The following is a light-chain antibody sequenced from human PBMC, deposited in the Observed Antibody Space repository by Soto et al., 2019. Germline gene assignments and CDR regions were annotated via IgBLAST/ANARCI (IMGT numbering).Light chain of an antibody. CDR2: GAS. Sequence: EIVLTQSPATLSLSPGERATVSCRASQRITDRYLAWYQQTPGQAPRLIIYGASWRDTGVPDRFSGSGSGPECTLTISRLEPEDAEVDDCPQYYSMPFTFCGGTKVDIK. J-gene: IGKJ4*01. V-gene: IGKV3-20*01. CDR3: PQYYSMPFT. CDR1: QRITDRY.